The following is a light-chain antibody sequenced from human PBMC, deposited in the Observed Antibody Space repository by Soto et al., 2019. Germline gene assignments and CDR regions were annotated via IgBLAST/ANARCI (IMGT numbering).Light chain of an antibody. Sequence: QPVLTQPPSVSGAPGQRVTISCTGSSSNIGAGYDVHWYQQLPGTAPKLLIYGNSNRPSGVPDRLSGSKSGTSASLAITGRQAEDEADYYCQSYDSSRSNWVFGGGTKLTVL. CDR2: GNS. CDR3: QSYDSSRSNWV. V-gene: IGLV1-40*01. J-gene: IGLJ3*02. CDR1: SSNIGAGYD.